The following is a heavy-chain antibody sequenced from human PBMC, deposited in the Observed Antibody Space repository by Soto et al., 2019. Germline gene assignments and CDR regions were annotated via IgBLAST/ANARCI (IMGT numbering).Heavy chain of an antibody. D-gene: IGHD3-3*01. V-gene: IGHV3-21*01. CDR3: ARNNYYDFWSGYYPNNWFDP. J-gene: IGHJ5*02. Sequence: PGGSLRLSCAASGFTFSSYSMNWVRQAPGKGLEWVSSISSSSSYIYYADSVKGRFTISRDNAKNSLYLQMNSLRAEDTAVYYCARNNYYDFWSGYYPNNWFDPWGQGTLVTVSS. CDR1: GFTFSSYS. CDR2: ISSSSSYI.